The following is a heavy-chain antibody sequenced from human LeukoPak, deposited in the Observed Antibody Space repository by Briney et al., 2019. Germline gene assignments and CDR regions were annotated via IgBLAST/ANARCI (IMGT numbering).Heavy chain of an antibody. CDR2: ISYDGSNK. CDR1: GFTFSSYA. Sequence: GGSLRLSCAASGFTFSSYAMHWVRQAPGKGLEWVAVISYDGSNKYYADSVKGRFTISRDNAKNSLYLQMNSLRAEDTAVYYCARGLPHYYDSSGFLNYWGQGTLVTVSS. CDR3: ARGLPHYYDSSGFLNY. V-gene: IGHV3-30-3*01. D-gene: IGHD3-22*01. J-gene: IGHJ4*02.